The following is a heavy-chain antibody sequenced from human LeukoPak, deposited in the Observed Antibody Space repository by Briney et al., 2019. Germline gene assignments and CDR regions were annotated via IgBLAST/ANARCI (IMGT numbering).Heavy chain of an antibody. J-gene: IGHJ3*02. CDR2: INSDGSST. V-gene: IGHV3-74*01. CDR1: GFTFSSYG. CDR3: AREIPSLYAFDI. Sequence: GGSLRLSCAASGFTFSSYGMHWVRQAPGKGLVWVSRINSDGSSTSYADSVKGRFTISRDNAKNTLYLQMNSLRAEDTAVYYCAREIPSLYAFDIWGQGTMVTVSS.